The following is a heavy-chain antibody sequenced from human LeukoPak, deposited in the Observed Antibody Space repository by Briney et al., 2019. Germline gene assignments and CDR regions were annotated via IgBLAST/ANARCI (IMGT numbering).Heavy chain of an antibody. CDR2: IGTAGDT. CDR1: GFTFRRYD. J-gene: IGHJ3*02. V-gene: IGHV3-13*04. CDR3: AGSSGDSSRWYTFHI. D-gene: IGHD6-13*01. Sequence: PGGSLRLSCVGSGFTFRRYDLHWVRQGIGKGLEWVSSIGTAGDTYYPVSVKGRFTISRDDDKNPFYLQMNSLRAEDTAVYYCAGSSGDSSRWYTFHIWGQGTILTVSS.